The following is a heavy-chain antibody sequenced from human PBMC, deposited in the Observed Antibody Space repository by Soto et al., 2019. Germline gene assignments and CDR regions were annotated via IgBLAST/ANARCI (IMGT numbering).Heavy chain of an antibody. CDR2: INHSGST. V-gene: IGHV4-34*01. CDR1: GGSFSGYY. CDR3: ARGTGITIFGVVAPYLDI. Sequence: QVQLQQWGAGLLKPSETLSLTCAVYGGSFSGYYWSWIRQPPGKGLEWIGEINHSGSTNYNPSLKSRGTISVDTSKNQFSLKLSSVTAADTAVYYCARGTGITIFGVVAPYLDIWGQGTMVTVSS. D-gene: IGHD3-3*01. J-gene: IGHJ3*02.